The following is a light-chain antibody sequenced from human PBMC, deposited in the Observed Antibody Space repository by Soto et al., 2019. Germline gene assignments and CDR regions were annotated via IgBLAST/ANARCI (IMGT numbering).Light chain of an antibody. V-gene: IGKV1-5*03. CDR3: QQYDSYSRT. J-gene: IGKJ1*01. Sequence: DIQMTQSPSTLSASVGDRVTITCRASQSINNWLAWYQQKSGKAPKLLIYKASSLESGVPSRFSGSGSGTEFTLTISSLQPDDFAPYYCQQYDSYSRTFGQGTKVEIK. CDR2: KAS. CDR1: QSINNW.